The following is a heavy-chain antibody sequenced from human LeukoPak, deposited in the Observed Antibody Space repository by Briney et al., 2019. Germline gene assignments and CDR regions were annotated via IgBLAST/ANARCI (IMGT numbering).Heavy chain of an antibody. V-gene: IGHV4-34*01. CDR2: INHSGST. Sequence: SSETLSLTCAVYGGSFSGYYWSWIRQPPGKGLEWIGEINHSGSTNYNPSLKSRVTISVDTSKNQFSLKLSSVTAADTAVYYCARGGPHYSTDAFDIWGQGTMVTVSS. CDR1: GGSFSGYY. J-gene: IGHJ3*02. CDR3: ARGGPHYSTDAFDI. D-gene: IGHD6-13*01.